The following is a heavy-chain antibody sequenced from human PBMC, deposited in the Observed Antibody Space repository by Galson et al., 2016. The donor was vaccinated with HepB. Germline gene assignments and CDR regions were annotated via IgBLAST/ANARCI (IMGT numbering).Heavy chain of an antibody. CDR2: VKEDGTQT. D-gene: IGHD1-1*01. J-gene: IGHJ5*02. CDR3: SRGLAYNLYKWFDP. CDR1: GFTFSRDW. Sequence: SLRLSCAASGFTFSRDWMTWVRQAPGKGLEWVANVKEDGTQTNYVDSVRGRFTISRDNTNNVLYLQMNDLRFEDSAIYYCSRGLAYNLYKWFDPWGQGTVVTVSA. V-gene: IGHV3-7*03.